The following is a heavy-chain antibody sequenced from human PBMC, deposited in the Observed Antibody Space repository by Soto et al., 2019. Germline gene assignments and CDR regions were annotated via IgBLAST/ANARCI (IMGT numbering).Heavy chain of an antibody. Sequence: GGSLRLSCAASGFTFSDYAMHWVRQAPGKGLEWVSAISGSGGSTYYADSVKGRFSISRDNSKNTLYLQMNSLTAEHTAVYYCAKEGMGPAAGTDYYYGMDVWGQGTTVTVS. J-gene: IGHJ6*02. D-gene: IGHD6-13*01. V-gene: IGHV3-23*01. CDR2: ISGSGGST. CDR3: AKEGMGPAAGTDYYYGMDV. CDR1: GFTFSDYA.